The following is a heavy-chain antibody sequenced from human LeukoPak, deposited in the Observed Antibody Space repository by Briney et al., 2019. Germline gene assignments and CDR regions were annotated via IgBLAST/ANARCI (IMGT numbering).Heavy chain of an antibody. V-gene: IGHV4-31*03. CDR3: ARGLGYCSGGSCYSGYYYGMDV. CDR1: GGSISSVGYY. D-gene: IGHD2-15*01. Sequence: PSQTLSLTCTVSGGSISSVGYYWSWIRQHPWKGLEWIGYIYYSGNTYYNPSLKSRVTISVDTSKNQFSLKLSSVTAADTAVYYCARGLGYCSGGSCYSGYYYGMDVWGKGTTVTVSS. J-gene: IGHJ6*04. CDR2: IYYSGNT.